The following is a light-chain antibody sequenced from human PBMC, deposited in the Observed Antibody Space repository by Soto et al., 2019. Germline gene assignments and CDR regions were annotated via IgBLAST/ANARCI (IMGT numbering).Light chain of an antibody. J-gene: IGLJ1*01. CDR2: DTS. V-gene: IGLV7-46*01. Sequence: QAVLTHEPSLTVSPGGTVPLTCGSSTGAVTSGHYPYWFQQKPGQAPRTLIYDTSNKHSWTPARFSGSLLGGKAALTLSGAQPEEKADDQRFLSCSGGRIFGTGTKVPVL. CDR1: TGAVTSGHY. CDR3: FLSCSGGRI.